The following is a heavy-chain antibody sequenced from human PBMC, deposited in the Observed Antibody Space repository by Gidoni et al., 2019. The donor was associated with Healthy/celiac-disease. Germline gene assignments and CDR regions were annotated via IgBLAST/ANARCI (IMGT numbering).Heavy chain of an antibody. V-gene: IGHV4-39*01. J-gene: IGHJ4*02. D-gene: IGHD1-26*01. Sequence: QLQLQESGPGLVKPSETLSLTCTVSGGSISSSSYYWGWIRQPPGKGLEWIGSIYYSGSTYYNPSLKSRVTISVDTSKNQFSLKLSSVTAADTAVYYCARHAWELSAVDYWGQGTLVTVSS. CDR1: GGSISSSSYY. CDR2: IYYSGST. CDR3: ARHAWELSAVDY.